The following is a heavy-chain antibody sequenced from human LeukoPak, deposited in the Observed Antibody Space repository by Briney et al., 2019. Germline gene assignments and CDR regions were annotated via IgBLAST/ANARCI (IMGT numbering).Heavy chain of an antibody. V-gene: IGHV3-30*14. D-gene: IGHD1/OR15-1a*01. CDR1: GFTFSSYA. J-gene: IGHJ3*02. CDR2: ISYDGSNK. Sequence: GGSLRLSCAASGFTFSSYAMHWVRQAPGKGLEWVAVISYDGSNKYYADSVKGRFTISRENAKNSLYLQMNSLRAGDTAVYYCARAGTQGDAFDIWGQGTMVTVSS. CDR3: ARAGTQGDAFDI.